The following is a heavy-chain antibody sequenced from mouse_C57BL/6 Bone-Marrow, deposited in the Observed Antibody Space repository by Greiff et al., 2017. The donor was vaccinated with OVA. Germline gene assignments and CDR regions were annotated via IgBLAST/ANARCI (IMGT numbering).Heavy chain of an antibody. CDR3: ARPQTAQATFWFAY. J-gene: IGHJ3*01. CDR2: ISSGGSYT. D-gene: IGHD3-2*02. CDR1: GFTFSSYG. V-gene: IGHV5-6*01. Sequence: EVKLQESGGDLVKPGGSLKLSCAASGFTFSSYGMSWVRQTPDKRLEWVATISSGGSYTYYPDSVKGRFTLSRDNAKNTLYLQMSSLKSEYTAMYYCARPQTAQATFWFAYWGQGTLVTVSA.